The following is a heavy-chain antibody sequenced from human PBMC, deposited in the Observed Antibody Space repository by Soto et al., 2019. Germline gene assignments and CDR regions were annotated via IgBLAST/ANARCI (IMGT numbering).Heavy chain of an antibody. Sequence: QVQLVESGGGVVQPGRSLRLSCAASGFTFSSYGMHWVRQAPGKGLEWVAVIWYDGSNKYYADSVKGRFTISRDNSKKTLYLQMNSLRAEDTAVYYCARDQRRTTVTTYYWYFDLWGRGTLVTVSS. CDR3: ARDQRRTTVTTYYWYFDL. V-gene: IGHV3-33*01. CDR2: IWYDGSNK. J-gene: IGHJ2*01. D-gene: IGHD4-17*01. CDR1: GFTFSSYG.